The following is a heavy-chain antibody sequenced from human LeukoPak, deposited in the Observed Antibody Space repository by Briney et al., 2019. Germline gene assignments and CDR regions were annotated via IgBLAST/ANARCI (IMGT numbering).Heavy chain of an antibody. Sequence: GGPLRLSCAAAGFTFDDYAMHWVHQAPGKLLEWASLISGDGGSTYYADSVKGRFTISRDNSKNSLYLQMNSMRTEDTALYYCAKDAGGFGEYHYYFDYWGQGTLVTVSS. V-gene: IGHV3-43*02. J-gene: IGHJ4*02. CDR1: GFTFDDYA. CDR2: ISGDGGST. CDR3: AKDAGGFGEYHYYFDY. D-gene: IGHD3-10*01.